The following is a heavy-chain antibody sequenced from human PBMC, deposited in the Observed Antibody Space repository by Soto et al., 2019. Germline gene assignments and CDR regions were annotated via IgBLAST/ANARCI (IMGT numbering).Heavy chain of an antibody. CDR2: IKSDGSIT. Sequence: EVQLVESGGGLVQPGGSLRLSCAASGFTFSTYWMHWVRQAPGKGLVWVSRIKSDGSITSYADSVKGRFTISRDNAKSTLYLQTNSLRADDTAVYYCTKDLNEYSSGWGDYWGQGILVTVSS. CDR1: GFTFSTYW. V-gene: IGHV3-74*01. D-gene: IGHD6-19*01. J-gene: IGHJ4*02. CDR3: TKDLNEYSSGWGDY.